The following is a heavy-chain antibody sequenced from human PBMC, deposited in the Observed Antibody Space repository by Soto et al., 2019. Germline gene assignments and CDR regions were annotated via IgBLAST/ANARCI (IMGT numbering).Heavy chain of an antibody. V-gene: IGHV3-30*18. CDR1: GFTFSSYG. D-gene: IGHD6-19*01. Sequence: GGSLRLSCAASGFTFSSYGMHWVRQAPGKGLEWVAVISYDGSNKYYADSVKGRFTISRDNSKNTLYLQMNSLRAEDTAVYYCAKVGAVAGIYYYYGMDVWGQGTTVTVSS. CDR2: ISYDGSNK. CDR3: AKVGAVAGIYYYYGMDV. J-gene: IGHJ6*02.